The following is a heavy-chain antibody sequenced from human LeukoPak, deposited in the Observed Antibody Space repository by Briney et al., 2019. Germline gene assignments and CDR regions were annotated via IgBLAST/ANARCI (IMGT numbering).Heavy chain of an antibody. V-gene: IGHV3-30*04. CDR3: ARDSRGYRSWGAFDI. CDR2: ISYDGSNK. Sequence: GGSLRLSCAASGFTFSSYAMHWVRQAPGKGLEWVAVISYDGSNKYYADSVKGRFTISRDNSKNTLYLQMNSLRAEDTAVYYCARDSRGYRSWGAFDIWGQGTMVTVSS. CDR1: GFTFSSYA. J-gene: IGHJ3*02. D-gene: IGHD5-18*01.